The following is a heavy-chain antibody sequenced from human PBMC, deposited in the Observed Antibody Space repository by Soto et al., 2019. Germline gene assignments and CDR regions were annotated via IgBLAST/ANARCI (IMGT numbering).Heavy chain of an antibody. J-gene: IGHJ4*02. D-gene: IGHD3-10*02. CDR2: IRNQTYGGTP. V-gene: IGHV3-49*04. CDR1: GFTFENYA. Sequence: GTLRLSCTTSGFTFENYAINWVRQGQGKGQEWVGLIRNQTYGGTPDYAAPIKGRFTISRDASNDIASLQMNRLYTEDAADYYCSRAESPDTAYVSDYWGQGTLVTVSS. CDR3: SRAESPDTAYVSDY.